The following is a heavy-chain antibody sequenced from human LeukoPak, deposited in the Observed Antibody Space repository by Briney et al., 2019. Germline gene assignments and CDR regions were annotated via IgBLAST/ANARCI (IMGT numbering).Heavy chain of an antibody. V-gene: IGHV3-7*01. CDR2: IKQDGSEK. D-gene: IGHD3-22*01. CDR3: ARVSHYYDSSGYGYYFDY. Sequence: PGGSLRLSCAASGFTFSSYWMSWVRQAPGKGLEWVANIKQDGSEKYYVDSVKGRFTISRDNAKNSLYLQMNSLRAEDTAVYYCARVSHYYDSSGYGYYFDYWGQGTLVTVSS. CDR1: GFTFSSYW. J-gene: IGHJ4*02.